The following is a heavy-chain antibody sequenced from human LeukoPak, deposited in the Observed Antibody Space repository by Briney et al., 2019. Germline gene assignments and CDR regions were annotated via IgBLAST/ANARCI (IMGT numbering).Heavy chain of an antibody. Sequence: ASVKVSCKVSGYTLTELSMHWVRQAPGKGLEWMGWITVNNGYTKYAQELQGRVTMTTDTSTSTAYMELRSLRSDDTAVYYCAKVHCISTDCNHIWTYFDYWGQGTLVTVSS. CDR3: AKVHCISTDCNHIWTYFDY. D-gene: IGHD2-2*01. J-gene: IGHJ4*02. CDR2: ITVNNGYT. CDR1: GYTLTELS. V-gene: IGHV1-18*01.